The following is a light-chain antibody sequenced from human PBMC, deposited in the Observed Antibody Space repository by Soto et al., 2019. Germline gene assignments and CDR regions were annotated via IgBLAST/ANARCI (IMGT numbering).Light chain of an antibody. J-gene: IGLJ1*01. Sequence: QSALTQPASVSGSPGQSITISCTGPSSDVVSYNLVSWYQQHPGKAPKLLISEASKRPSGISNRFSGSKSGNAASLTISGLQAEDEADYYCFSYAGNSLNYVFGTGTKLTVL. V-gene: IGLV2-23*01. CDR3: FSYAGNSLNYV. CDR2: EAS. CDR1: SSDVVSYNL.